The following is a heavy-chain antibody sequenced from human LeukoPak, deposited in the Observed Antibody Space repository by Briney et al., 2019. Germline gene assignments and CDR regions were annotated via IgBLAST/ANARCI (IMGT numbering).Heavy chain of an antibody. D-gene: IGHD3-10*01. J-gene: IGHJ4*02. V-gene: IGHV3-20*04. CDR3: ARDDYGSGSWNDY. CDR1: GFTFSSYG. CDR2: IIWSGGST. Sequence: PGGSLRLSCAASGFTFSSYGMSWVRQAPGKGLEWVSGIIWSGGSTGYADSVKGRFTISRDNAKNSLYLQMNSLRAEDTALYYCARDDYGSGSWNDYWGQGTLVTVSS.